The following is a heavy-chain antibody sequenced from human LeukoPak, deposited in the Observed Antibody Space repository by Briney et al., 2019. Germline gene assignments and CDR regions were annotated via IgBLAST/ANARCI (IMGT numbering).Heavy chain of an antibody. CDR2: ISYDGSNK. D-gene: IGHD6-19*01. Sequence: GGSLRLSCAASGSTFSSYAMHWVRQAPGKGLEWVAVISYDGSNKYYADSVKGRFTISRDNSKNTLYLQMNSLRAEDTAVYYCATLPTPPPGYSSGWFDYWGQGTLVTVSS. V-gene: IGHV3-30*04. CDR3: ATLPTPPPGYSSGWFDY. CDR1: GSTFSSYA. J-gene: IGHJ4*02.